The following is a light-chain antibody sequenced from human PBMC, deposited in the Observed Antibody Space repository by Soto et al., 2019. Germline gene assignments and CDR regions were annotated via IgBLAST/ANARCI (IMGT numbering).Light chain of an antibody. CDR2: GAS. CDR3: QQYSSVPLT. CDR1: QSVSNNY. V-gene: IGKV3-20*01. J-gene: IGKJ4*01. Sequence: EIVLTQSPATLSLSPGERATLSCRASQSVSNNYLAWYQQKPGQAPRLLIYGASNRATGIPDRFSGSGSATDFTLTISRVEPEDFAVYHCQQYSSVPLTFGGGTKVDIK.